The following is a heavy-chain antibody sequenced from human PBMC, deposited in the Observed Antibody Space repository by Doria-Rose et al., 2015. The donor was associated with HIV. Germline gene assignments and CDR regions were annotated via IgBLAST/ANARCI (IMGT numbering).Heavy chain of an antibody. Sequence: VKPTETLTLTCAVSGVSLSSPGMGVSWIRQPPGRALEWLANIFPDDERSYKTSLKSRLTISRGTSKSQVVLTMTDMDPVDTSTYYCARIKSSRWYHKYYFDFWGQGTLVIVSA. CDR2: IFPDDER. V-gene: IGHV2-26*01. CDR3: ARIKSSRWYHKYYFDF. J-gene: IGHJ4*02. CDR1: GVSLSSPGMG. D-gene: IGHD6-13*01.